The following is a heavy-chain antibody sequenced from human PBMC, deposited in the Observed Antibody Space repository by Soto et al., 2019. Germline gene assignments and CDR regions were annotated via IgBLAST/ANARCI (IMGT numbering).Heavy chain of an antibody. CDR3: ARDGTAVAGYYFDY. CDR1: GYTFTSYA. J-gene: IGHJ4*02. CDR2: ISAYNGNT. V-gene: IGHV1-18*01. D-gene: IGHD6-19*01. Sequence: GASVKVSCKASGYTFTSYAMHWVRQAPGQGLEWMGWISAYNGNTNYAQKLQGRVTMTTDTSTSTAYMELRSLRSDDTAVYYCARDGTAVAGYYFDYWGQGTLVTVSS.